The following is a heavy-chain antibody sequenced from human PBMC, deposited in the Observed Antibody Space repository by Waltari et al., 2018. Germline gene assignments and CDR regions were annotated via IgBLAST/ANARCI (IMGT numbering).Heavy chain of an antibody. CDR3: ARTSTRDFYYMDV. D-gene: IGHD1-1*01. CDR2: IDPSDSYT. J-gene: IGHJ6*03. Sequence: EVQLVQSGAEVKKPGESLWISGAGSGYDFTTYWITWVRHMPGKGLEWRGGIDPSDSYTTYSPSVRGHVTISVDRSISTAYIQWSGLRASDTAIYYCARTSTRDFYYMDVCGKGTTVTVSS. V-gene: IGHV5-10-1*01. CDR1: GYDFTTYW.